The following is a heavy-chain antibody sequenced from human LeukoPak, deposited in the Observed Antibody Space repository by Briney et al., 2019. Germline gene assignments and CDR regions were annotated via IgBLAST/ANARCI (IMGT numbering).Heavy chain of an antibody. Sequence: GESLRLSCAASGFTFSSYSMNWVRQAPGKGLEWVSSISSSSSYIYYADSVKGRFTISRDNAKNSLYLQMNSLRAEDTAVYYCARSSKPYSSSWSYGMDVWGQGTTVTVSS. CDR2: ISSSSSYI. D-gene: IGHD6-13*01. J-gene: IGHJ6*02. CDR1: GFTFSSYS. CDR3: ARSSKPYSSSWSYGMDV. V-gene: IGHV3-21*01.